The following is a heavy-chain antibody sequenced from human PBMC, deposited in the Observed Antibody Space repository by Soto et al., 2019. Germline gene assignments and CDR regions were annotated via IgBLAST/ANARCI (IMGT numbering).Heavy chain of an antibody. CDR3: ARAPYCSGGSCYNWFDP. V-gene: IGHV4-30-4*01. D-gene: IGHD2-15*01. CDR1: GGSINSGDYY. CDR2: IYCSGST. J-gene: IGHJ5*02. Sequence: SETLSLTCTVSGGSINSGDYYWSWIRQPPGKGLEWIGYIYCSGSTYYNPSLKSRVTISGDTSKNQFSLKLSSVTAADTAVYYCARAPYCSGGSCYNWFDPWGQGTLVTVSS.